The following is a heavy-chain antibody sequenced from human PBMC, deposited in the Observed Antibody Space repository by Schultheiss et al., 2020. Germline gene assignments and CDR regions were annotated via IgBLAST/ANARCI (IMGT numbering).Heavy chain of an antibody. CDR3: ARFSEYYDFWSGYYFDY. D-gene: IGHD3-3*01. CDR1: GGSISSYY. CDR2: IYYSGST. Sequence: SQTLSLTCTVSGGSISSYYWSWIRQPPGKGLEWIGYIYYSGSTYYNPSLKSRVTISVDTSKNQFSLKLSSVTAADTAVYYCARFSEYYDFWSGYYFDYWGQGTLVTVSS. V-gene: IGHV4-30-4*01. J-gene: IGHJ4*02.